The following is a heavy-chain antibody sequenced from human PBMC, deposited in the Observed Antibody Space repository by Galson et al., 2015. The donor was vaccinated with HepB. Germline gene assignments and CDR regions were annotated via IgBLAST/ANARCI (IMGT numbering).Heavy chain of an antibody. D-gene: IGHD3-3*01. CDR1: GFSFSDYY. Sequence: SLRLSCAASGFSFSDYYMSWIRQAPGKGLEWVSYIFSSGRYTDYTDSVKGRFTISRDNAKNSLYLQMNSLRAEDTAVYYCARVGTVGRSGYSYYFEYWGQGALVTVSS. CDR2: IFSSGRYT. CDR3: ARVGTVGRSGYSYYFEY. V-gene: IGHV3-11*06. J-gene: IGHJ4*02.